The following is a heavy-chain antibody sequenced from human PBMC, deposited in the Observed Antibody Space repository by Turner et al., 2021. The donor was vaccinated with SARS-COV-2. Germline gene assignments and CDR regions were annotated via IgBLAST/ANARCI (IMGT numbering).Heavy chain of an antibody. CDR3: AKNLIRHYQLLYPPNYYGMDV. Sequence: QVQLVESGGGVVQPGRSLRLSCSASGFTFSSYGMHWVRQAPGKGLEWVAVISYDGSNKDYADSVKGRFTISRDNSKNTLYLQMNSLRAEDTAVYYCAKNLIRHYQLLYPPNYYGMDVWGQGTTVTVS. CDR2: ISYDGSNK. D-gene: IGHD2-2*02. J-gene: IGHJ6*02. V-gene: IGHV3-30*18. CDR1: GFTFSSYG.